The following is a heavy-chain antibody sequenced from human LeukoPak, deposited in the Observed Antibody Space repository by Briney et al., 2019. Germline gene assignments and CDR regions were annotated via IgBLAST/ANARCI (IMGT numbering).Heavy chain of an antibody. J-gene: IGHJ4*02. D-gene: IGHD6-19*01. CDR2: ISSNGGMT. Sequence: GRSLRLSCVASGFPFNRYAMHWVRQAPGKGLEYVSGISSNGGMTFYVDSVKGRFSISRDNSKNTLYLQMSSLRAEDTAVYYCVKLSSRVSQTIDYWGQGTLVTVSS. V-gene: IGHV3-64D*09. CDR1: GFPFNRYA. CDR3: VKLSSRVSQTIDY.